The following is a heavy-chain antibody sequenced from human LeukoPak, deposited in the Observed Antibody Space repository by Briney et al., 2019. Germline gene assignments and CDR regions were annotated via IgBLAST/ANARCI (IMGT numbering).Heavy chain of an antibody. CDR3: AILNSDRV. D-gene: IGHD1-1*01. V-gene: IGHV1-2*02. CDR2: IDPKSGGT. CDR1: GYTFTDYS. J-gene: IGHJ4*02. Sequence: PAASVNVSCKASGYTFTDYSVHWVRQAPGQGLEWMGSIDPKSGGTSYAQKFQGRVTMTRDTSITTAYMDLISLISDDAAVYYCAILNSDRVWGQGTLVTISS.